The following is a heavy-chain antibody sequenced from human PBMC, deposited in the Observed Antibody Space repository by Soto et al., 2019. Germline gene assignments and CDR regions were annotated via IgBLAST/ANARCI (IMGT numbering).Heavy chain of an antibody. CDR1: GGTFSSYA. V-gene: IGHV1-69*13. CDR3: ARGARGIAALSSRFDP. D-gene: IGHD6-13*01. Sequence: SVKVSCKASGGTFSSYAISWVRQAPGQGLEWMGGIIPIFGTANYAQRFQGRVTITADESTSTAYMELSSLRSEDTAVYYCARGARGIAALSSRFDPWGQGTLVTVSS. J-gene: IGHJ5*02. CDR2: IIPIFGTA.